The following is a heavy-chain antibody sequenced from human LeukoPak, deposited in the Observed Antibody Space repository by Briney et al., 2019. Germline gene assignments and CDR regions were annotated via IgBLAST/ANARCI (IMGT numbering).Heavy chain of an antibody. J-gene: IGHJ3*02. D-gene: IGHD1-26*01. Sequence: SETLSLTCAVSGYSISSGYYWGWIRQPPGKGLEWIGSIYHSGSTYYNPSLKSRVTISVDTSKNQFSLKLSSVTAADTAVYYCVRHSERELLRGDAFDIWGQGTMVTVSS. CDR2: IYHSGST. V-gene: IGHV4-38-2*01. CDR1: GYSISSGYY. CDR3: VRHSERELLRGDAFDI.